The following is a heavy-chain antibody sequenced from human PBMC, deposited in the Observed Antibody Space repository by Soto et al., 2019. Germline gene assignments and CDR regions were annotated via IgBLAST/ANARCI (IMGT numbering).Heavy chain of an antibody. CDR2: ISYDGSNK. J-gene: IGHJ3*02. Sequence: GGSLRLSSAASGFTFSSYAMHWVRQAPGKGLEWVAVISYDGSNKYYADSVKGRFTISRDNSKNSLYLQMNSLRAEDTAVYYCARVTRDIVLMVYAIVAFDIWGQGTMVTVSS. CDR3: ARVTRDIVLMVYAIVAFDI. CDR1: GFTFSSYA. V-gene: IGHV3-30-3*01. D-gene: IGHD2-8*01.